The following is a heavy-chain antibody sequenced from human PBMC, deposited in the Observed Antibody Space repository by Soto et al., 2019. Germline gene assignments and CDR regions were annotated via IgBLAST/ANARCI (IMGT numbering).Heavy chain of an antibody. CDR3: ARDGRHSDYYYYYGMDV. V-gene: IGHV1-46*01. CDR1: GYTFTIYY. Sequence: ASVKVSCKAFGYTFTIYYIHWVRQAPGQGLEWMGVINTSGGSPTYAQKFQDRVTMTRDTSTSTVYMELSSLRSDDTAVYYCARDGRHSDYYYYYGMDVWGQGTTVT. CDR2: INTSGGSP. J-gene: IGHJ6*02.